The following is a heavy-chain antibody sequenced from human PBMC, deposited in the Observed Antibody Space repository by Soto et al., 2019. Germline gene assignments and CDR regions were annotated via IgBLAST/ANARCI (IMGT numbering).Heavy chain of an antibody. CDR1: GFTFSNAW. Sequence: EVQLVESGGGLVKPGGSLRLSCAASGFTFSNAWMSWVRQAPGKGLEWAGRIKSKTDGGTTDYAAPVKGRFTISRDDSKNTLYLQMNSLKTEDTAVYYCTTLSSPVGVPWYYYMDVWGKGTTVTVSS. D-gene: IGHD3-22*01. CDR3: TTLSSPVGVPWYYYMDV. CDR2: IKSKTDGGTT. J-gene: IGHJ6*03. V-gene: IGHV3-15*01.